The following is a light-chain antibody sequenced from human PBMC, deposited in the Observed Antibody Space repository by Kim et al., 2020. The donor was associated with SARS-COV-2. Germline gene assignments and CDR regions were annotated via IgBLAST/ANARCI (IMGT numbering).Light chain of an antibody. CDR3: CSDTSITTDA. CDR1: SSDIGSYNR. Sequence: QSALTQPPSVSGSPGQSVTISCTGTSSDIGSYNRVSWYQQSPGTPPKVIIYEVSNRPSGVPDRFSGSKSGNTASLTISGLQAEDEADYYCCSDTSITTDAIGTGTKVTVL. CDR2: EVS. V-gene: IGLV2-18*02. J-gene: IGLJ1*01.